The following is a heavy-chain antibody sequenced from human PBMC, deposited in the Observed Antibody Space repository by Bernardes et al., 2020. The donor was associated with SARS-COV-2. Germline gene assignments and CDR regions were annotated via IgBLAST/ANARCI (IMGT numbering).Heavy chain of an antibody. J-gene: IGHJ4*02. CDR3: ARAGITIFGVRIQGGFDY. CDR2: IYTSGST. CDR1: GGSISSYY. Sequence: SETLYLTCTVSGGSISSYYWSWLRQRAGKGLEWIGRIYTSGSTNYNPSLKSRVTMSVDTSKNQFSLKLSSVTAADTAVYYCARAGITIFGVRIQGGFDYWGQGTLVTVSS. V-gene: IGHV4-4*07. D-gene: IGHD3-3*01.